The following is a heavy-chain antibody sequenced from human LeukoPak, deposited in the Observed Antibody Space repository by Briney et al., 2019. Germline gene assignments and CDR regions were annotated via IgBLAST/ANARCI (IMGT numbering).Heavy chain of an antibody. Sequence: GGSLRLSCAASGFPVSDNYMSWVRQAPGKGLEWVSIIYSDGTTYYADSVKGRFTISRDNSKNTLYMQMNSLRAGDTAVYYCAKDRLGAILYFDYWGQGTLVTVSS. CDR2: IYSDGTT. V-gene: IGHV3-66*01. CDR3: AKDRLGAILYFDY. CDR1: GFPVSDNY. D-gene: IGHD1-26*01. J-gene: IGHJ4*02.